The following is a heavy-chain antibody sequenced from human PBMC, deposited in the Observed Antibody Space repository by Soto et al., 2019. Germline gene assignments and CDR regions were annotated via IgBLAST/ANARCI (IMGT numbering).Heavy chain of an antibody. CDR2: ISSSGSTI. CDR3: ASLTLGYCSGGSCYRWGHWSNPEYYFDY. Sequence: GGSLRLSCAASGFTFSDYYMSWIRQAPGKGLEWVSYISSSGSTIYYADSVKGRFTISRDNAKNSLYLQMNSLRAEDTAVYYCASLTLGYCSGGSCYRWGHWSNPEYYFDYWGQGTLVTVSS. CDR1: GFTFSDYY. D-gene: IGHD2-15*01. V-gene: IGHV3-11*01. J-gene: IGHJ4*02.